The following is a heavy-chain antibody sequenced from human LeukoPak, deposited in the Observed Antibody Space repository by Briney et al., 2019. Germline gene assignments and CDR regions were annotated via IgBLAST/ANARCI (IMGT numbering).Heavy chain of an antibody. V-gene: IGHV1-18*01. J-gene: IGHJ5*02. Sequence: ASVTVSCTASGYTFTSYGVTWVRQAPGQGLAWMGWVSGHNGDTDYAQKLQGRVTMTIATSTSTAYMELKNLISDDTAVYFCARDRHSGYSSVWYDHWGQGTLVTVSS. CDR1: GYTFTSYG. CDR3: ARDRHSGYSSVWYDH. D-gene: IGHD6-25*01. CDR2: VSGHNGDT.